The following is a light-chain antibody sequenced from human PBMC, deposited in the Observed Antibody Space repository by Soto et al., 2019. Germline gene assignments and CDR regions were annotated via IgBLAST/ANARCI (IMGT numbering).Light chain of an antibody. CDR1: QSITRY. Sequence: DIQMTQSPSSLSASLGDRVTITCRASQSITRYLNWYQQKPGKAPKLLIYAASTLQTGVPSRISGSGSGTDFTLTISSLQPEDFATYYCHQTYNTPRFTFGPGTKVDIK. CDR3: HQTYNTPRFT. V-gene: IGKV1-39*01. J-gene: IGKJ3*01. CDR2: AAS.